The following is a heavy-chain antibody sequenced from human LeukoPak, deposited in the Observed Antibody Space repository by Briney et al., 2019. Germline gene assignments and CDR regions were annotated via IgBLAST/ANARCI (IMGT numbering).Heavy chain of an antibody. CDR1: GFTISSYW. V-gene: IGHV3-7*01. J-gene: IGHJ6*02. CDR2: INEDASRI. CDR3: ARVQSGNGYDTLDV. Sequence: GGSLRLSCAASGFTISSYWMDWGPPTPGKGLEGLANINEDASRIYYVESVRGRFTISRDNTKNSIYLQMDSLRVEDTATCYCARVQSGNGYDTLDVWGQGTTVTVSS. D-gene: IGHD3-3*01.